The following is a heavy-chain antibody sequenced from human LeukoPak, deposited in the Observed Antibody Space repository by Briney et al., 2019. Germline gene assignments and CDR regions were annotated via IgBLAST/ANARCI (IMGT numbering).Heavy chain of an antibody. J-gene: IGHJ4*02. D-gene: IGHD1-7*01. CDR2: ISSSSSYI. CDR1: GFTLPYG. Sequence: PGGTLRLSCVVSGFTLPYGMSWVRQAPGKGLEWVSCISSSSSYIYYADSVKGRFTISRDNAKNSLYLQMNSLRAEDTAVYYCARAHNWKYGSFDFWGQGTLVTVSS. V-gene: IGHV3-21*01. CDR3: ARAHNWKYGSFDF.